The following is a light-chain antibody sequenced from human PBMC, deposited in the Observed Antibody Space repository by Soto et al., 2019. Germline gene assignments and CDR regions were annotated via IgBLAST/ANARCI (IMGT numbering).Light chain of an antibody. V-gene: IGKV1-13*02. CDR2: DAS. CDR1: QGISSA. J-gene: IGKJ1*01. Sequence: AIQLTQSTSSMSASLGDRVTITGRASQGISSALAWYQQKPGKAHKLLIYDASSLESGVPSRFRGSGSGTEFTITISSLQPDDFATYYCQPYNSYSEAVGQGTKVEIK. CDR3: QPYNSYSEA.